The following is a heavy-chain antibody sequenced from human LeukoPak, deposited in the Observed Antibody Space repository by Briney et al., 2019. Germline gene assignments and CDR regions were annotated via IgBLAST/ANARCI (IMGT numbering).Heavy chain of an antibody. CDR3: AGNAPYCSGGSCSYYYYGMDV. V-gene: IGHV4-59*01. CDR2: IYYSGST. J-gene: IGHJ6*02. D-gene: IGHD2-15*01. CDR1: GASISTNY. Sequence: PSETLSLTCTVSGASISTNYWSWIRQPPGKGLEWIGYIYYSGSTNYNPSLKSRVTISVDTSKNQFSLKLGSVTAADTAVYYCAGNAPYCSGGSCSYYYYGMDVWGQGTTVTVSS.